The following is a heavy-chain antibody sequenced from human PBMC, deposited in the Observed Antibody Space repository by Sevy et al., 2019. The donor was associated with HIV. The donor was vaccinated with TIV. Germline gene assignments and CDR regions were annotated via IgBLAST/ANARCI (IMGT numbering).Heavy chain of an antibody. CDR1: GYSFSSHW. CDR3: AGFPPTVTTGKYYCYGMDV. CDR2: IYPGDSDI. J-gene: IGHJ6*02. Sequence: GESLKISCKGSGYSFSSHWIGWVRQMPGRGLEWMGIIYPGDSDIRYSPSFQGQVTLSAATSIDTAYLQWSSLKASDTAVYYCAGFPPTVTTGKYYCYGMDVWGQGTTVTVSS. D-gene: IGHD4-17*01. V-gene: IGHV5-51*01.